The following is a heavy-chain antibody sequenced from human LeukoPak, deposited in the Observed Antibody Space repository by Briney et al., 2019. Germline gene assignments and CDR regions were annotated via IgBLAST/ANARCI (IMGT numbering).Heavy chain of an antibody. CDR3: ARGWLAETTVVTPYNY. Sequence: SVKVSCTASGGSFSSYAINWVRQAPGQGLEWMGGIIPIFGTANYAQKFQDRVTITAVESMSTVYMELSSLRSEDTAVYYCARGWLAETTVVTPYNYWGQGTLVTVSS. CDR1: GGSFSSYA. J-gene: IGHJ4*02. V-gene: IGHV1-69*13. CDR2: IIPIFGTA. D-gene: IGHD4-23*01.